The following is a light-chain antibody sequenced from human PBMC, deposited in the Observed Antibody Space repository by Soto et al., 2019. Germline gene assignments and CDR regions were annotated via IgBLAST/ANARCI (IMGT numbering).Light chain of an antibody. CDR2: VAS. J-gene: IGKJ1*01. CDR3: QQSYDTPWT. V-gene: IGKV1-39*01. Sequence: DIPMTQSPSSLSAAAGDRVTITCRASQSIGRYLNWYQQQPGKAPKLLIYVASNLQSGVPSRFSGSGSGTDFTLTISVLQPEDVATYFCQQSYDTPWTFGQGTKVEIK. CDR1: QSIGRY.